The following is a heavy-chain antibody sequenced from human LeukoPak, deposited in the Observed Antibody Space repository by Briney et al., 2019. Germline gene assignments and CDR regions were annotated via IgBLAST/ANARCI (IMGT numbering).Heavy chain of an antibody. D-gene: IGHD3-22*01. Sequence: GASVKVSCKVSGYTLTELSMHWVRQAPGQGLEWMGWINTNTGNPTYAQGFTGRFVFSLDTSVSTAYLQISSLKAEDTAVYYCARDYYYYDSSGYSRRFDPWGQGTLVTVSS. J-gene: IGHJ5*02. CDR2: INTNTGNP. V-gene: IGHV7-4-1*02. CDR3: ARDYYYYDSSGYSRRFDP. CDR1: GYTLTELS.